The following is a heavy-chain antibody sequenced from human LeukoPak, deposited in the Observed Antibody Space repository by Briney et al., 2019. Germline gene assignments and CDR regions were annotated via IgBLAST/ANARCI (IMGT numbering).Heavy chain of an antibody. CDR3: ARKAAGWGVLDH. J-gene: IGHJ4*02. CDR2: MKHDGSEE. D-gene: IGHD3-10*01. Sequence: GGSLRLSCAASGFIFETYWMDWVRQVPGEGLEWVANMKHDGSEEYYVESVKGRFIISRDNANKLLYLQMNSLRAEDTAIYYCARKAAGWGVLDHWGQGLLVTVSS. CDR1: GFIFETYW. V-gene: IGHV3-7*03.